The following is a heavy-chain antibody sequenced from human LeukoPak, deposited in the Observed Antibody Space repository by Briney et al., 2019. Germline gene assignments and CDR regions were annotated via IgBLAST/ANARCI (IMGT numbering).Heavy chain of an antibody. J-gene: IGHJ4*02. D-gene: IGHD5-18*01. V-gene: IGHV1-46*01. Sequence: ASVKVSCKASGYTFTSYYMHWVRQAPGQGLEWVGIINPSGGSTTYAQKFQGRVTMTRDTSTSTAYLELSTLISDDTAVYYCARGGMGIQLWPFDYWGQGTLSPSPQ. CDR1: GYTFTSYY. CDR2: INPSGGST. CDR3: ARGGMGIQLWPFDY.